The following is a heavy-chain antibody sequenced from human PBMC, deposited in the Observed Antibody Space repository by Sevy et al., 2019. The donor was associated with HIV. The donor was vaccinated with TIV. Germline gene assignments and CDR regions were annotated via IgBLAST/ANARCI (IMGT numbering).Heavy chain of an antibody. CDR2: IYSGGST. CDR3: ARDLTGIAAAGTI. D-gene: IGHD6-13*01. Sequence: GGSLRLSCAASGFTVSSNYMSWVRQAPGKGLEWVSVIYSGGSTYYVDSVKGRFTISRDNSKNTLYLQMNSLRAEDTAVYYCARDLTGIAAAGTIWGQGTMVTVSS. V-gene: IGHV3-53*01. CDR1: GFTVSSNY. J-gene: IGHJ3*02.